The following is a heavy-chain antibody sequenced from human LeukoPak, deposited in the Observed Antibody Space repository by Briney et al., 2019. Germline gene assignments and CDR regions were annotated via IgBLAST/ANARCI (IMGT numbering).Heavy chain of an antibody. CDR1: GFTFDDYA. V-gene: IGHV3-43D*03. CDR2: ISWDGGST. CDR3: AKDMGVGTAAYYMDV. J-gene: IGHJ6*03. D-gene: IGHD5-18*01. Sequence: PGGSLRLSCAASGFTFDDYAMHWVRQAPGKGLEWVSLISWDGGSTYYADSVKGRFTISRDNSKNSLYLQMNSLRAEDTALYYCAKDMGVGTAAYYMDVWGKGTTVTVSS.